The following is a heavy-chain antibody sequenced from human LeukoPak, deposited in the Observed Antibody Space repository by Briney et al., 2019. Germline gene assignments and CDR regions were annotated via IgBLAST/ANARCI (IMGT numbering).Heavy chain of an antibody. V-gene: IGHV3-23*01. CDR3: VGLV. CDR1: GFTFSSSA. J-gene: IGHJ4*02. Sequence: GGSRRLSCAASGFTFSSSAMSWGRQAPGKGLEGFSAFIGRGGSTYYADSAKGRFPIPRANSKNTPNLQMDARRAEAPPVYYCVGLVWGQGTLVTVSS. CDR2: FIGRGGST. D-gene: IGHD3/OR15-3a*01.